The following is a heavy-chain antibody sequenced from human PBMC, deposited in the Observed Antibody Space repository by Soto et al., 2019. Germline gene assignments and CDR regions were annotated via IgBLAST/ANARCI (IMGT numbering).Heavy chain of an antibody. Sequence: GGSLRLSCAASGFTFSSYSMNWVRQAPGKGLEWVSSISSSSSYIYYADSVKGRFTISRDNAKNSLYLQMNSLRAEDTAVYYCARGRYYGSGSHYYMDVWGKGTTVTVSS. CDR2: ISSSSSYI. J-gene: IGHJ6*03. CDR1: GFTFSSYS. CDR3: ARGRYYGSGSHYYMDV. D-gene: IGHD3-10*01. V-gene: IGHV3-21*01.